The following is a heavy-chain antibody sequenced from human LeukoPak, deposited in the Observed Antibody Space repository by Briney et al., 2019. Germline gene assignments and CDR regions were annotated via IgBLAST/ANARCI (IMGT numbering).Heavy chain of an antibody. CDR1: GYSFATYW. CDR2: IYPGDSDT. CDR3: VRHSASNWFVDD. D-gene: IGHD6-13*01. Sequence: GASLKFSCWASGYSFATYWTGWVRQLPGKGLEWMGIIYPGDSDTRYRPSFQVKVTICVDKSNTTAYLHWNLQKVSDTAMVYCVRHSASNWFVDDWGRGILVTVSS. V-gene: IGHV5-51*01. J-gene: IGHJ4*01.